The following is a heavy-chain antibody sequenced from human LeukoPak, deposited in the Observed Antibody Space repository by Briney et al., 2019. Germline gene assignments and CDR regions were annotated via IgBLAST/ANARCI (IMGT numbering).Heavy chain of an antibody. J-gene: IGHJ6*02. CDR1: GGSFSGYY. CDR2: INHSGST. V-gene: IGHV4-34*01. Sequence: SETLSLTCAVYGGSFSGYYWGWIRQPPGKGLEWIGEINHSGSTNYNPSLKSRVTISVDTSKNQFSLKLSSVTAADTAVYYCARGYCSSTSCYRHYYYYGMDVWGQGTTVTVSS. D-gene: IGHD2-2*02. CDR3: ARGYCSSTSCYRHYYYYGMDV.